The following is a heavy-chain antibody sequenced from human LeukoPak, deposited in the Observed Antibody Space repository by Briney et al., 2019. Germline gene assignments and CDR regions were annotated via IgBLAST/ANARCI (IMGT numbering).Heavy chain of an antibody. J-gene: IGHJ4*02. Sequence: PGGSLRLSCAASGFTFSSYAMSWVRQAPGKGLEWVSAISGSGGSTYYADSVKGRFTISRDNSKNTLYLQMNSLRAEDTAVYYCAKDYDILTGYYHTIFDYWGQGTLVTVSS. D-gene: IGHD3-9*01. CDR2: ISGSGGST. CDR3: AKDYDILTGYYHTIFDY. CDR1: GFTFSSYA. V-gene: IGHV3-23*01.